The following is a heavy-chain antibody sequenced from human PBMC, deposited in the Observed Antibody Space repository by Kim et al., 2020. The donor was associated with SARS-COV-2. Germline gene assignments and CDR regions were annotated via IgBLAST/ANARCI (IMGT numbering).Heavy chain of an antibody. J-gene: IGHJ4*02. V-gene: IGHV4-31*02. CDR3: ARVQDGDYDFDY. Sequence: SETLSLTCTVSGGSINSGGYYWSWIRQHPGKGLEWIGYIYYSGSAYYNPSLQSRVIISVDTSKNQFSLKLSSVSAADTAVYYCARVQDGDYDFDYWGQGTLVTVSS. CDR2: IYYSGSA. D-gene: IGHD4-17*01. CDR1: GGSINSGGYY.